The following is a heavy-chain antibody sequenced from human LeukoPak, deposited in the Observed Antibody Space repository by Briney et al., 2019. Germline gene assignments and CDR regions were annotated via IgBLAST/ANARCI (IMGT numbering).Heavy chain of an antibody. Sequence: GGSLRLSCAASGFTFSSYGMSWVRQAPGKGLQWVSAISGSGGSTYYADSVKGRFTISRDNSKNTLYLQMNSLRAEDTAVYYCAKEVQYYYGSGPPGGYWGQGTLVTVSS. J-gene: IGHJ4*02. V-gene: IGHV3-23*01. CDR1: GFTFSSYG. CDR2: ISGSGGST. CDR3: AKEVQYYYGSGPPGGY. D-gene: IGHD3-10*01.